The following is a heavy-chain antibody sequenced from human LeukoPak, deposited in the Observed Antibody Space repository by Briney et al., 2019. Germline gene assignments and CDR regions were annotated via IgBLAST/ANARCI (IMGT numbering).Heavy chain of an antibody. J-gene: IGHJ5*02. V-gene: IGHV1-2*02. CDR1: GYTFTGYY. Sequence: ASVKVSCKASGYTFTGYYMHWVRQAPGQGLEWMGWINPNSGGTNYAQKFQGRVTMTRDTSISTAYMELSRLRSDDTAVYYCARYYDSSGYYGVFYWFDPWGQGTLVTVPS. CDR3: ARYYDSSGYYGVFYWFDP. CDR2: INPNSGGT. D-gene: IGHD3-22*01.